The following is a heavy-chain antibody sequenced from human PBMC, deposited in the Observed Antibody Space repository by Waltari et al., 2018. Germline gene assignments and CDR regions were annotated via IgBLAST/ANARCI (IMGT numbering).Heavy chain of an antibody. V-gene: IGHV1-46*01. D-gene: IGHD6-13*01. CDR1: GYTFTNYY. J-gene: IGHJ4*02. CDR2: IDPDGGGT. CDR3: ARGRGTLGQLLVTY. Sequence: QVQLVQSGAEVERPGASVRISCKASGYTFTNYYVHWLRQAPGRGVEWLGIIDPDGGGTTYAPKFRDRLSLTRDTSTSVLYMALDNLNSDDSAIYFCARGRGTLGQLLVTYWGQGTQVLVSS.